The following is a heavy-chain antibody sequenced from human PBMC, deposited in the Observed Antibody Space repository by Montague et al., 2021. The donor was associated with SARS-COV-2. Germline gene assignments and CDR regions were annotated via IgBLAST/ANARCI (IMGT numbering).Heavy chain of an antibody. CDR3: AKDSSIVATTLWAYNWFDP. CDR1: GFTFSSYA. D-gene: IGHD5-12*01. J-gene: IGHJ5*02. Sequence: SLRLSCAASGFTFSSYAMSLVRQAPGKGLEWVSAISGSGGSTYYXDSVKGRFTISRDNSKNTLYLQMNSLRAEDTAVYYCAKDSSIVATTLWAYNWFDPWGQGTLVTVSS. CDR2: ISGSGGST. V-gene: IGHV3-23*01.